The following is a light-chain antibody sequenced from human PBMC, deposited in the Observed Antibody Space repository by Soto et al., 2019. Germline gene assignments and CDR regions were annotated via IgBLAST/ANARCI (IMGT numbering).Light chain of an antibody. J-gene: IGKJ1*01. CDR2: DAS. CDR1: QSIASW. V-gene: IGKV1-5*01. Sequence: DIQMTQSPSTLSASVGDRVTITCRASQSIASWLAWYQQKPGRAPDLLIYDASTLKSGVPTRFSGSGSVTEFTLTISDLQPDDFATYYCQQYNTYQFGQGTKVDIX. CDR3: QQYNTYQ.